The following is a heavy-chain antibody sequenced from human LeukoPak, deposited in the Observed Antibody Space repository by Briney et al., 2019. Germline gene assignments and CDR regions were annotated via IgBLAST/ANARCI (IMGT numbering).Heavy chain of an antibody. Sequence: KPSETLSLTCTVSGGSISSYYWSWIRQPAGKGLEWIGRIYTSGSTNYNPSLKSRVTMSVDTSKNQFSLKLSSVTAADTAVYYCARENDILTGYYSNPWFDPWGQGTLVTVSS. CDR1: GGSISSYY. CDR2: IYTSGST. J-gene: IGHJ5*02. CDR3: ARENDILTGYYSNPWFDP. D-gene: IGHD3-9*01. V-gene: IGHV4-4*07.